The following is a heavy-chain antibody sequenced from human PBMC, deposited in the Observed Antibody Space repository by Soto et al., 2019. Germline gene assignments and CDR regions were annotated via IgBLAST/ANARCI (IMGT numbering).Heavy chain of an antibody. J-gene: IGHJ4*02. CDR1: GFTFTSSA. V-gene: IGHV1-58*01. D-gene: IGHD2-15*01. CDR3: AADVGGKPPGY. Sequence: SVKVSCKASGFTFTSSAVQWVRQARGQRLEWIGWIVVGSGNTNYAQKFQEGVTITRDMSTSTAYMELSSLRSEDTAVYYCAADVGGKPPGYWGQGTLVTVSS. CDR2: IVVGSGNT.